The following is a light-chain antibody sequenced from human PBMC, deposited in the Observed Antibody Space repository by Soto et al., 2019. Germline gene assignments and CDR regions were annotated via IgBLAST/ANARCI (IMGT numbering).Light chain of an antibody. CDR1: SCNIGAGYD. V-gene: IGLV1-40*01. J-gene: IGLJ2*01. Sequence: QSVLTQPPSVSGAPGQRVTISCTGSSCNIGAGYDVHWYQQLPGTAPKLIIYGNSNRPSGVPDRFSGSKSGTSASLAITGLQAEDEADYYCQSYESSLDVVFGGGTKVTVL. CDR3: QSYESSLDVV. CDR2: GNS.